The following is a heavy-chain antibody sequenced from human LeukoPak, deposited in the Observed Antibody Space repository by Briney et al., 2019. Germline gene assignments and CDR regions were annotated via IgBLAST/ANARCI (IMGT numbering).Heavy chain of an antibody. J-gene: IGHJ4*02. V-gene: IGHV1-46*01. CDR3: ARDQYGGNPPDY. D-gene: IGHD4-23*01. CDR2: INPSGGST. Sequence: VASVKVSCKASGYTFTSYYMHWVRQAPRPGLEWMGIINPSGGSTSYAQKFQGSVTMTRDTSTSTDYMELSSLRSEDTAVYYCARDQYGGNPPDYWGQGTLVTVSS. CDR1: GYTFTSYY.